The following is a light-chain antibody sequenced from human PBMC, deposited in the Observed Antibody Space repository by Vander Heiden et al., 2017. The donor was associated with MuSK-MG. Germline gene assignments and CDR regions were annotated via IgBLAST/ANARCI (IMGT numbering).Light chain of an antibody. CDR3: QQSDSNHPTT. J-gene: IGKJ1*01. Sequence: DIQMTQSPHSLSASVGDRVTITFRASQSISSYLNCYQQKPWKAPKLLIYAAASFQRWVPSRFSGSGYGTDFTLTISSRQPEDFAAYYCQQSDSNHPTTFGQGTKVEIK. CDR1: QSISSY. V-gene: IGKV1-39*01. CDR2: AAA.